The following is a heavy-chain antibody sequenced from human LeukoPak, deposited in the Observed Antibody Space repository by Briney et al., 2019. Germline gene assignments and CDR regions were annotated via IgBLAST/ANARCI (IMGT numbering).Heavy chain of an antibody. CDR2: IIPIFGTA. J-gene: IGHJ5*02. Sequence: SVKVSCKASGGTFSSYAISWVRQAPGQGLEWMGGIIPIFGTANYAQKFQGRVTITADESTSTAYMELSSLRSEDTAVYYWARSYCGGDCPTNWFDPWGQGTLVTVSS. D-gene: IGHD2-21*02. CDR3: ARSYCGGDCPTNWFDP. CDR1: GGTFSSYA. V-gene: IGHV1-69*13.